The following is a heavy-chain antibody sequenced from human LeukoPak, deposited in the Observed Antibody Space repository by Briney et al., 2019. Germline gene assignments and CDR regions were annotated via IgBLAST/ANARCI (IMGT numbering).Heavy chain of an antibody. CDR1: GYTLTELS. CDR3: ATDPYSGYFDY. CDR2: FDPEDGET. Sequence: VASVEVSCKVSGYTLTELSMHWVRQALGKGLEWMGGFDPEDGETIYAQKFQGRVTMTEDTSTDTAYMELSSLRSEDTAVYYCATDPYSGYFDYWGQGTLVTVSS. V-gene: IGHV1-24*01. J-gene: IGHJ4*02. D-gene: IGHD1-26*01.